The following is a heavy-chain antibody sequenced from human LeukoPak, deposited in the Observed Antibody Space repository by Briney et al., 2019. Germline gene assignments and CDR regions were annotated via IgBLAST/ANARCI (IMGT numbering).Heavy chain of an antibody. CDR1: GYTFTSYG. V-gene: IGHV1-18*01. CDR2: ISTYNGNT. Sequence: GASVKVSCKASGYTFTSYGISWVRQAPGQGLEWMGWISTYNGNTNYAQKVQGRVSMTTDTSTRTAYMELRSLRSDDTAVYYCARDLGNYYSNWFDPWGQGTLVTVSS. J-gene: IGHJ5*02. CDR3: ARDLGNYYSNWFDP. D-gene: IGHD3-22*01.